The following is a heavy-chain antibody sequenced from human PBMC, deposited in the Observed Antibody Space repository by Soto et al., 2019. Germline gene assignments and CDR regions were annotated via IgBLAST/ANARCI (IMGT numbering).Heavy chain of an antibody. D-gene: IGHD1-1*01. V-gene: IGHV1-8*01. CDR1: RCTFTSSE. CDR2: RSPNSESK. J-gene: IGHJ5*01. Sequence: APVKVSCMTSRCTFTSSEVNGLRPADGQAVEWMGWRSPNSESKGYAQKFQGRVSMTRDTSITTAYLELSSLRYEDTAVYYCVRGFGNSWNTGGYNWFDFWGQGTLVAVSS. CDR3: VRGFGNSWNTGGYNWFDF.